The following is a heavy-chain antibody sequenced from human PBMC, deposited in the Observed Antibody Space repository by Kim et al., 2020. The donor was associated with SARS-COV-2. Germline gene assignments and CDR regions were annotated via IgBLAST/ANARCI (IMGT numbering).Heavy chain of an antibody. D-gene: IGHD6-19*01. CDR3: ARVAVADYDAFDI. Sequence: ASVKVSCKASGYTFTGYYMHWVRQAPGQGLEWMGRINPNSGGTNYAQKFQGRVTMTRDTSISTAYIELSRLRSDDTAVYYCARVAVADYDAFDIWGQGTMVTVSS. J-gene: IGHJ3*02. CDR1: GYTFTGYY. CDR2: INPNSGGT. V-gene: IGHV1-2*06.